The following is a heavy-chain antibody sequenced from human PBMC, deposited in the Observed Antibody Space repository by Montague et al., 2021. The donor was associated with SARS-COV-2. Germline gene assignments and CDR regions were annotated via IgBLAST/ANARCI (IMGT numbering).Heavy chain of an antibody. CDR3: AWESLGAVDH. V-gene: IGHV4-4*07. Sequence: SETLSLTCSVSGGSFNNYYWSWIRQPAGKGLEWIGRIYPTGSTNDNPSLISGSTNYNPTPKGRFTMSLDTSTTPFSLTVTSVTPADTAVYYCAWESLGAVDHWGQGTLVTVSS. CDR2: IYPTGSTNDNPSLISGST. CDR1: GGSFNNYY. J-gene: IGHJ4*02. D-gene: IGHD6-13*01.